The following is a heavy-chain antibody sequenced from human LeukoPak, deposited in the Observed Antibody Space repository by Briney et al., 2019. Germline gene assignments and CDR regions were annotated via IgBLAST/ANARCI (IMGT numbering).Heavy chain of an antibody. V-gene: IGHV4-59*01. Sequence: SETLSLTCTVSGNSISSFFWSWIRQPPGKGLEWIGYIYRSGSTNYNPSLYSRVTMSADTSKNHFSLKLTSVTAADTAIYYCARGYCSGGGCPFDFWGRGTLVTVSS. CDR2: IYRSGST. CDR1: GNSISSFF. CDR3: ARGYCSGGGCPFDF. D-gene: IGHD2-15*01. J-gene: IGHJ4*02.